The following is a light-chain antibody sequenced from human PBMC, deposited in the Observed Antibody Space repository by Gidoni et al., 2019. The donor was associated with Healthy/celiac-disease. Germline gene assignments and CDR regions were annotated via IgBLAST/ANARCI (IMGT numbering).Light chain of an antibody. CDR2: KAS. V-gene: IGKV1-5*03. CDR1: QSISSW. Sequence: DIQMTQSPSTLSASVGDRVTIPCRASQSISSWLAWYQQKPGKAPKLLIYKASSLESGVPSRFSGSGSGTEFTLTISSLQPDDFATYYCQQYNSYWTFGQXTKVEIK. CDR3: QQYNSYWT. J-gene: IGKJ1*01.